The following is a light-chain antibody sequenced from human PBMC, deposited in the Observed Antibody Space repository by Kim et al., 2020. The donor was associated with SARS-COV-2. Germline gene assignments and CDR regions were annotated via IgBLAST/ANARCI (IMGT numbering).Light chain of an antibody. V-gene: IGKV1-39*01. J-gene: IGKJ5*01. Sequence: DIQMTQSPSSLSASVGDRVTINCRASQPVSNYLNWYQQQPGKAPKPLIYSASTLQTGVPSRFTGSGYGTHFTLTINSLQPEDSATYYCQQSASTSITFGQGTRLEIK. CDR2: SAS. CDR3: QQSASTSIT. CDR1: QPVSNY.